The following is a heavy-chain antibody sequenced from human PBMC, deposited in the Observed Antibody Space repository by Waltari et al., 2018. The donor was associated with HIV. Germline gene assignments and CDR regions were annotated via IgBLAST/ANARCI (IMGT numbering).Heavy chain of an antibody. Sequence: QVQLVQSGAEVKKPGSSVKVSCKASGGTFSNYAINWVRQAPGQGLEWMGGIIPIFGAPNYAQKFQGRVTITADKSTSTVYMELSSLTSEDTAVYYCAREGSGHSTSWYSLFLNWFDTWGQGTLVTVSS. D-gene: IGHD6-13*01. CDR2: IIPIFGAP. V-gene: IGHV1-69*06. CDR1: GGTFSNYA. J-gene: IGHJ5*02. CDR3: AREGSGHSTSWYSLFLNWFDT.